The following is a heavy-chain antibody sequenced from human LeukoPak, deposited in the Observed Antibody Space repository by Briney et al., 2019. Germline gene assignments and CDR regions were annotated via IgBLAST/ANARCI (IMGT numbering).Heavy chain of an antibody. J-gene: IGHJ4*02. CDR3: ARTYGSGSPHLFDY. D-gene: IGHD3-10*01. CDR2: IYHSGST. CDR1: GGSISSGGYY. Sequence: SQTLSLTCTVSGGSISSGGYYWSWIRQPPGKGLEWIGYIYHSGSTYYNPSLKSRVTISVDRSKNQFSLKLSSVTAADTAVYYCARTYGSGSPHLFDYWGQGTLVTVSS. V-gene: IGHV4-30-2*01.